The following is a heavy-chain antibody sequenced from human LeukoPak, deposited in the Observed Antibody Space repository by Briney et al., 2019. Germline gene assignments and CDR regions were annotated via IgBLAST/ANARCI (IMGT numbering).Heavy chain of an antibody. CDR2: INVDNGNT. D-gene: IGHD2-2*01. J-gene: IGHJ4*02. V-gene: IGHV1-3*01. CDR3: ARGEALDIVVVPAAIAFDY. Sequence: SVQVSCKASRCTLTRYAMHSVGPAAGQKREWMGWINVDNGNTKYSQNFKGRVTITRDTSASTAYMELSSLRSEDTAVYYCARGEALDIVVVPAAIAFDYWGQGTLVTVSS. CDR1: RCTLTRYA.